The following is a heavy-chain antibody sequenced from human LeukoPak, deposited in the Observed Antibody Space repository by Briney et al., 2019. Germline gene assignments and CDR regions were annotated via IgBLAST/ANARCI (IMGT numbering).Heavy chain of an antibody. CDR2: IYYGGST. Sequence: PSETLSLSCTASGGSISSYYWSWIRQPPGKGLEWIGDIYYGGSTNYNPSLMSRVTISVDTSKSQFSLKLSSVTAEDTAVYYCATAGAYCGGDCFKPFDYWGQGTLVTVSS. D-gene: IGHD2-21*02. V-gene: IGHV4-59*01. CDR3: ATAGAYCGGDCFKPFDY. CDR1: GGSISSYY. J-gene: IGHJ4*02.